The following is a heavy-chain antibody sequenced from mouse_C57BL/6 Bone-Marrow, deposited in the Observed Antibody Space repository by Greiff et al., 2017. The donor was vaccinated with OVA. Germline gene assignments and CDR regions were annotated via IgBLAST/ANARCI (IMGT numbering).Heavy chain of an antibody. V-gene: IGHV7-3*01. CDR1: GFTFTDYY. J-gene: IGHJ2*01. CDR3: ARITTVVEDY. CDR2: IRNKANGYTT. Sequence: EVKLQESGGGLVQPGGSLSLSCAASGFTFTDYYMSWVRQPPGKALEWLGFIRNKANGYTTEYSASVKGRFTISRDNSQSILYLQMNALRAEDSATYYCARITTVVEDYWGQGTTLTVSS. D-gene: IGHD1-1*01.